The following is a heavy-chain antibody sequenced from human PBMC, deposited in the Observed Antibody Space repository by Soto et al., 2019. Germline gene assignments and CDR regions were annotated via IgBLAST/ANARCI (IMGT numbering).Heavy chain of an antibody. V-gene: IGHV3-30*18. Sequence: GGSLRLSCAASGFTFSNYGMHWVRQAPGKGLEWVAVISYDGSNKYYADSVKGRFTISRDNSKNTLYLQMNSLRAEDTAVYYCANVLRLDYWGQGTLVTVSS. J-gene: IGHJ4*02. CDR3: ANVLRLDY. CDR2: ISYDGSNK. CDR1: GFTFSNYG. D-gene: IGHD2-8*01.